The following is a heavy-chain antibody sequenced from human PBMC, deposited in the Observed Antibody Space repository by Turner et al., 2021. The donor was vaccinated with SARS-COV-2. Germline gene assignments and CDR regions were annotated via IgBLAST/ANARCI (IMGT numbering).Heavy chain of an antibody. D-gene: IGHD1-26*01. CDR2: ISNYGTDK. CDR1: GFTFSSFA. V-gene: IGHV3-30-3*01. Sequence: QVQLVESGGGVVQPGPSLRLSCAPSGFTFSSFAMNWVRQAPGKGLEWVAVISNYGTDKYYAESVKGRFTISRDNSKNTLYLQMNSLRAEDTAVYYCARSYSGSYFGWFDPWGQGTLVTVSS. CDR3: ARSYSGSYFGWFDP. J-gene: IGHJ5*02.